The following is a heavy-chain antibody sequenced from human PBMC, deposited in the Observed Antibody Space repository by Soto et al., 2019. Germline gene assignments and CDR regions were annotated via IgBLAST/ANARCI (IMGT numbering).Heavy chain of an antibody. CDR2: INPSGGST. D-gene: IGHD5-18*01. CDR1: GYTFTSYY. Sequence: ASVKVSCKASGYTFTSYYMHWVRQAPGQGLEWMGIINPSGGSTSYAQNFQGRVTLTRDTSTSTVYMELSSLSFEDTAVYYCARRSYSYVDYWGQGTLVTVSS. CDR3: ARRSYSYVDY. J-gene: IGHJ4*02. V-gene: IGHV1-46*01.